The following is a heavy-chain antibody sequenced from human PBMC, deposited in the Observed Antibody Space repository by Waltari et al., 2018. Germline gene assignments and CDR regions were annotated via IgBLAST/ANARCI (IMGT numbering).Heavy chain of an antibody. D-gene: IGHD6-13*01. CDR1: GFTFDDYA. J-gene: IGHJ2*01. CDR3: AKDRIAAAPYWHFDL. V-gene: IGHV3-9*01. Sequence: EMQLVESGGGLVQPGRSLRLSCAASGFTFDDYAIHWVRQAPGEGLEGVSGINWNGGGPGYADSVKGRFTISRDNVKNSLYLQINDLRAEDTAFYYCAKDRIAAAPYWHFDLWGRGTLVTVSS. CDR2: INWNGGGP.